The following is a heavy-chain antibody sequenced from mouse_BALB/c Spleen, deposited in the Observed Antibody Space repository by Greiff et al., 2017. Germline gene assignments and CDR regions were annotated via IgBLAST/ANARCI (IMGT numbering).Heavy chain of an antibody. CDR2: ISSGGST. CDR1: GFTFSSYA. D-gene: IGHD2-14*01. J-gene: IGHJ3*01. CDR3: ARGHDRYDEGAWFAY. V-gene: IGHV5-6-5*01. Sequence: EVKVVESGGGLVKPGGSLKLSCAASGFTFSSYAMSWVRQTPEKRLEWVASISSGGSTYYPDSVKGRFTISRDNARNILYLQMSSLRSEDTAMYYGARGHDRYDEGAWFAYWGQGTLVTVSA.